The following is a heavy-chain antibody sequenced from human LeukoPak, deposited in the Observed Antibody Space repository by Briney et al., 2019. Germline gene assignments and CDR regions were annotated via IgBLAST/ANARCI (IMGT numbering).Heavy chain of an antibody. V-gene: IGHV3-23*01. CDR3: AKAPVGWLRPLDY. D-gene: IGHD5-12*01. CDR2: NSASGETT. J-gene: IGHJ4*02. CDR1: GFTFSTYA. Sequence: PGRSLRLSCAASGFTFSTYAMSWVRQAPGKGLEWVSGNSASGETTYYADSVKGRFTISRDNSRNTLHLQMNGLRVEDTAVYYCAKAPVGWLRPLDYWGQGTLVTVSS.